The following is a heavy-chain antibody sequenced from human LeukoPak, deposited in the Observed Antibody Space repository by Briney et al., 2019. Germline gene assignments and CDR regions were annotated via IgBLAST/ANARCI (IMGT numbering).Heavy chain of an antibody. CDR2: ISAYNGNT. V-gene: IGHV1-18*04. CDR1: GYTFTGYY. D-gene: IGHD2-2*02. J-gene: IGHJ3*02. CDR3: ARDRARGYCSSTSCHTHAFDI. Sequence: ASVKVSCKASGYTFTGYYMHWVRQAPGQGLEWMGWISAYNGNTNYAQKLQGRVTMTTDTSTSTAYMELRSLRSDDTAVYYCARDRARGYCSSTSCHTHAFDIWGQGTMVTVSS.